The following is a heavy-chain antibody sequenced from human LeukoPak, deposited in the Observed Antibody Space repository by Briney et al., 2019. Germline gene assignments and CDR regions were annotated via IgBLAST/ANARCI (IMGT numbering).Heavy chain of an antibody. CDR1: GFTFSSYS. CDR3: ARSIKGDSDH. D-gene: IGHD3-10*01. CDR2: ISTSSTYI. V-gene: IGHV3-21*01. Sequence: TGGSLRLSCAASGFTFSSYSMNWVRQAPGKGLEWVSSISTSSTYIYYADSVKGRFTISRDNGKNSLYLEMNSLRAEDTAVYYCARSIKGDSDHWGQETLVTVSS. J-gene: IGHJ4*02.